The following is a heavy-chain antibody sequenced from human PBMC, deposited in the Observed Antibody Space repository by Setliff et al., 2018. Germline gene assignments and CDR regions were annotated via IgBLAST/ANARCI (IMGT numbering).Heavy chain of an antibody. D-gene: IGHD3-3*01. CDR1: GGTLSSYD. Sequence: SVKVSCKASGGTLSSYDISWVRQAPGQGLEWMGRIIPIFGTANYAQKFQGRVTITRDTSASTAYMELSSLRSEDTAVYYCASFGVGLAFDIWGQGTMVTVSS. V-gene: IGHV1-69*05. CDR2: IIPIFGTA. CDR3: ASFGVGLAFDI. J-gene: IGHJ3*02.